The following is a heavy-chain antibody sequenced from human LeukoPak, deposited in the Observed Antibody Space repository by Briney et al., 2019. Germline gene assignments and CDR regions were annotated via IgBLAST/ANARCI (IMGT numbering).Heavy chain of an antibody. Sequence: PSETLSLTCTVSGGSISSYYCSWIRQPPGKGLEWIGYIYYSGSTNYNPSLKSRVTISVDTSKNQFSLKLSSVTAADTAVYYCASSSGWYGGNYYYYYYMDVWGKGTTVTVSS. CDR1: GGSISSYY. J-gene: IGHJ6*03. D-gene: IGHD6-19*01. V-gene: IGHV4-59*01. CDR2: IYYSGST. CDR3: ASSSGWYGGNYYYYYYMDV.